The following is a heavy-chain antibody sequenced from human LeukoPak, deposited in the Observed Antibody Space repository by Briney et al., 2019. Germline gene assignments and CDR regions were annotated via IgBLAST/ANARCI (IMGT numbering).Heavy chain of an antibody. CDR2: IYPGDSDT. CDR1: GYSFTSYW. Sequence: PGESLKISCKGSGYSFTSYWIGWVRQMPGKGLEWMGIIYPGDSDTRYSPSFQGQVTISADKSISTAYLQWSSLKASDTAMYYCARVRMAQWELDAFDIWGQGTMVTVSS. CDR3: ARVRMAQWELDAFDI. J-gene: IGHJ3*02. V-gene: IGHV5-51*01. D-gene: IGHD1-26*01.